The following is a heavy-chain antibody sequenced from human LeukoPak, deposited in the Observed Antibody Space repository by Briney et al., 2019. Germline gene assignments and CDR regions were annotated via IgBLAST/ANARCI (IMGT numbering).Heavy chain of an antibody. CDR3: VSLLSSAYRSPLGY. CDR1: GYSSISYW. J-gene: IGHJ4*02. Sequence: GASLKISCKGSGYSSISYWIAGVSQMPGKNLEWMGIIYPGDSDTRYSPSFKGQVTISADKSISTAYLQWSSLEASDTAMSYCVSLLSSAYRSPLGYWGQGTLVTVTS. D-gene: IGHD3-16*01. CDR2: IYPGDSDT. V-gene: IGHV5-51*01.